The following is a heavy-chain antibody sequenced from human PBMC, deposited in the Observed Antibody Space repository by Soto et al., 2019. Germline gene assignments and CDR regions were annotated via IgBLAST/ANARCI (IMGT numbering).Heavy chain of an antibody. CDR2: ISAYNGNT. D-gene: IGHD6-13*01. CDR1: GYTFTSYG. V-gene: IGHV1-18*01. J-gene: IGHJ4*02. Sequence: QVQLVQSGAEVKKPGASVKVSCKASGYTFTSYGISWVRQAPGQGLEWMGWISAYNGNTNYAQKLEGRVTMTTDTSTSTAYMELRTLRSDDTAVYYCARDPPLGSSSLIFDYWGQGTLVTVSS. CDR3: ARDPPLGSSSLIFDY.